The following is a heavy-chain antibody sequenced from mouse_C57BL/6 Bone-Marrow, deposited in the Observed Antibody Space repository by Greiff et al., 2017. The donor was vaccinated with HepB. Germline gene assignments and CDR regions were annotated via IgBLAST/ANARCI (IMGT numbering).Heavy chain of an antibody. CDR3: ARSGRRRYFDV. D-gene: IGHD1-1*01. CDR2: IYPRSGNT. Sequence: QVQLQQSGAELARPGASVKLSCKASGYTFTSYGISWVKQRTGQGLEWIGEIYPRSGNTYYNEKFKGKATLTADKSSSTAYMELRSLTSEVSAVYFCARSGRRRYFDVWGTGTTVTVSS. V-gene: IGHV1-81*01. CDR1: GYTFTSYG. J-gene: IGHJ1*03.